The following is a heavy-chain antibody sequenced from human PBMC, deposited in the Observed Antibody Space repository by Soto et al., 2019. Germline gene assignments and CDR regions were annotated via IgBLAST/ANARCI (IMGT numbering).Heavy chain of an antibody. CDR2: MNPNSGNT. CDR1: GYTFTSYD. Sequence: QVQLVQSGAEVKKPGASVKVSCKASGYTFTSYDINWVRQATGQGLEWMGWMNPNSGNTGYAQKCQGRVTMTRNTSISTAYMELSSLRSEDTAVYYCARARCSSTSCYRYYYYYYMDVWGKGTTVTVSS. D-gene: IGHD2-2*01. V-gene: IGHV1-8*01. J-gene: IGHJ6*03. CDR3: ARARCSSTSCYRYYYYYYMDV.